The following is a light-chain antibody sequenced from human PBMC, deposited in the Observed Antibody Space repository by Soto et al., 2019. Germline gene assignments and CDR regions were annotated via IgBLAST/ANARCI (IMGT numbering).Light chain of an antibody. CDR1: QSISSY. J-gene: IGKJ1*01. V-gene: IGKV1-39*01. Sequence: IQMTQSSSSLSAYVGDRVTITCRASQSISSYLNWYQQKPGKAPKLLIYAASSLQSGVPSRFSGSGSGTDFTLTISSLQPEDFATYYCQQSYSTPPTFGQGTKVEIK. CDR2: AAS. CDR3: QQSYSTPPT.